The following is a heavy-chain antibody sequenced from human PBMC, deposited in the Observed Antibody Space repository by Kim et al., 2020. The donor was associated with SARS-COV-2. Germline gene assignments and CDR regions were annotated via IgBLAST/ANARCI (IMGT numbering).Heavy chain of an antibody. D-gene: IGHD7-27*01. J-gene: IGHJ6*02. CDR2: INPSGGST. CDR3: ARIYRLTGDPTVYYYYGMDV. V-gene: IGHV1-46*01. Sequence: ASVKVSCKASGYTFTSYYMHWVRQAPGQGLEWMGIINPSGGSTSYAQKFQGRVTMTRDTSTSTVYMELSSLRSEDTAVYYCARIYRLTGDPTVYYYYGMDVWGQGTTVTVSS. CDR1: GYTFTSYY.